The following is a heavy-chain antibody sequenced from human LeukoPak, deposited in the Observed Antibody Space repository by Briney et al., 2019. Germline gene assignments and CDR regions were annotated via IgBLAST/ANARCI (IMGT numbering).Heavy chain of an antibody. CDR1: GFPFSTYV. CDR3: AKDPRDGHGMGCFDY. CDR2: TSGSGGTT. D-gene: IGHD5-24*01. V-gene: IGHV3-23*01. Sequence: PGGSLRLSCAASGFPFSTYVMGWVRQAPGKGLEWVSATSGSGGTTYYADSVKGRFTISRDNSKNTLYLQMNSLRAEDTAVYYCAKDPRDGHGMGCFDYWGQGTLVTVSS. J-gene: IGHJ4*02.